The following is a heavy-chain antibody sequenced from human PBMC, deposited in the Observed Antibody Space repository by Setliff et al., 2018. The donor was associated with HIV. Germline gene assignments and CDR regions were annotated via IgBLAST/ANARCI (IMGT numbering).Heavy chain of an antibody. CDR2: LNPSGDST. V-gene: IGHV1-46*01. Sequence: ASVKVSCKASGYTFTSYYVHWVRQAPGQGLEWMGILNPSGDSTAYAQKFQGRVTMTRDTSTSTVYMELSSLKSDDTAVYYCAKGSGAAWPYYFDYWGQGTLVTAPQ. CDR3: AKGSGAAWPYYFDY. D-gene: IGHD3-10*01. CDR1: GYTFTSYY. J-gene: IGHJ4*02.